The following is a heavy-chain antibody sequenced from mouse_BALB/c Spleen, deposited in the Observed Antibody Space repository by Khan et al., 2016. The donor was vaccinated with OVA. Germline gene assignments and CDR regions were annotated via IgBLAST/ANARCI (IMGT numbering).Heavy chain of an antibody. Sequence: EVQLQESGPELVKPGASVKISCKASGYSFTGYFMNWVMQSHGKSLEWIGRINPHIGETFYNQKFKDKATLTVDKSSSTAHMALRSLASEDSAVYYCARIYGSDFDYWGQGTTLTVSS. D-gene: IGHD1-1*01. CDR3: ARIYGSDFDY. V-gene: IGHV1-20*02. CDR2: INPHIGET. CDR1: GYSFTGYF. J-gene: IGHJ2*01.